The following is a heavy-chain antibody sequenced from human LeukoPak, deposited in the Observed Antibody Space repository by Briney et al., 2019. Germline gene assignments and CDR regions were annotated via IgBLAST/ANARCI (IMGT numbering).Heavy chain of an antibody. CDR1: GFTFSTYS. CDR3: AISGMEGSVVVYVLEI. J-gene: IGHJ3*02. V-gene: IGHV3-21*01. D-gene: IGHD2-8*02. Sequence: PGGSLRLSCAASGFTFSTYSMNWARQAPGKGLEWVSSISSTSYIFYADSVKGRFTISRDNAKNSLFLQMNSLRAEDTAVYYCAISGMEGSVVVYVLEIWGQGTMVTVSS. CDR2: ISSTSYI.